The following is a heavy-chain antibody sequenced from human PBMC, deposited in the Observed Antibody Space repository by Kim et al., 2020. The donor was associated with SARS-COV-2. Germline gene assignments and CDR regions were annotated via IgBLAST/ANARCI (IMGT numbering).Heavy chain of an antibody. CDR1: GYSFTSYW. CDR3: TRRLRGMVRGILGGFDY. J-gene: IGHJ4*02. CDR2: IYPGDSDT. Sequence: GESLKISCKGSGYSFTSYWIGWVRQMPGKGLEWMGIIYPGDSDTRYSPSFQGQVTISADKSISTASLQWSSLKASDTAMYYCTRRLRGMVRGILGGFDYWGQGTMVTVSS. D-gene: IGHD3-10*01. V-gene: IGHV5-51*01.